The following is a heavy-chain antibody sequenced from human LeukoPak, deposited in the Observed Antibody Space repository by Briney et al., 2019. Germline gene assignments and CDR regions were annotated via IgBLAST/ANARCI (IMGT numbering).Heavy chain of an antibody. D-gene: IGHD2-21*01. J-gene: IGHJ4*02. CDR1: GFPVSISS. V-gene: IGHV3-53*05. Sequence: GGSLRLSCTVSGFPVSISSTSWVRQAPGKGLEWVSFIYSGGNTHYSDSVKGRFTISRDNSKNTLYLQMNSLRAEDTAVYYCAKLAIGGGVAVDYWGQGTLVTVSS. CDR2: IYSGGNT. CDR3: AKLAIGGGVAVDY.